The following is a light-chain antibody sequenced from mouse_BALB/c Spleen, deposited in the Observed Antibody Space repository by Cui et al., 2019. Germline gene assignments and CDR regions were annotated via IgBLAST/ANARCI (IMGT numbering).Light chain of an antibody. Sequence: QIVLTQSPALMSASPGEKVTMTCSASSSVSYMYWYQQKPRSSPKPWIYLTSNLASGVPARFSGSGSGTSYSLTISSMEAEDAATYYCQQGGSNPPTWTFGGGTKLEIK. CDR1: SSVSY. J-gene: IGKJ1*01. CDR2: LTS. V-gene: IGKV4-68*01. CDR3: QQGGSNPPTWT.